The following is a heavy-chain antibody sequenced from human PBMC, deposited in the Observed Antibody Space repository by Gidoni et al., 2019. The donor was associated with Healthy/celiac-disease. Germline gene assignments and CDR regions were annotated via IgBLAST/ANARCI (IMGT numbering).Heavy chain of an antibody. Sequence: QLQLQESGPGLVKPSETLSLTCTVSGGSISSSSYYWGWIRQPPGKGLEWIGIIYYSGSTYYNPSLKSRVTISVDTSKNQFSLKLSSVTAADTAVYYCARDRIAAAGTGGYWGQGTLVTVSS. J-gene: IGHJ4*02. CDR2: IYYSGST. D-gene: IGHD6-13*01. V-gene: IGHV4-39*01. CDR1: GGSISSSSYY. CDR3: ARDRIAAAGTGGY.